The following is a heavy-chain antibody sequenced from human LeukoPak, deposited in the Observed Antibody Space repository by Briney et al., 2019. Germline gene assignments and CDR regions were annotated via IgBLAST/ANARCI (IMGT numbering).Heavy chain of an antibody. D-gene: IGHD5-12*01. J-gene: IGHJ4*02. V-gene: IGHV3-30*18. CDR2: ISSDGSNK. CDR3: AKEERRGYTNNYYYFDY. Sequence: TGGSLRLSCAASGFTFSSYGMHWVRQAPGKGLEWVAVISSDGSNKYYADSVKGRFTISRDNSKNTLYLQMDSLRAEDTAVYYCAKEERRGYTNNYYYFDYWGQGTLVTVSS. CDR1: GFTFSSYG.